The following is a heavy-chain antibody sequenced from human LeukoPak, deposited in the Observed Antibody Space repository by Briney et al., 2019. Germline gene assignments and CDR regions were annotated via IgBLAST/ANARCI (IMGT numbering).Heavy chain of an antibody. J-gene: IGHJ6*03. D-gene: IGHD3-3*01. V-gene: IGHV3-74*01. CDR1: GFTFSSYW. Sequence: GGSLRLSCAASGFTFSSYWMHWLRHPPGKGLVWVSRINSDGSSTSYADSVKGRFTISRDNAKNTLYLQMNSLRAEDTAVYYCARDPDFWSGYYYYMDVWGKGTTVTVSS. CDR3: ARDPDFWSGYYYYMDV. CDR2: INSDGSST.